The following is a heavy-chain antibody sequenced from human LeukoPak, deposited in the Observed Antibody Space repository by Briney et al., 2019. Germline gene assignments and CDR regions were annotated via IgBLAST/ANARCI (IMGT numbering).Heavy chain of an antibody. J-gene: IGHJ5*02. CDR2: INHSGST. CDR1: GGSFSGYY. CDR3: ARGWIIVVVPAEANWFDP. D-gene: IGHD2-2*01. V-gene: IGHV4-34*01. Sequence: SETLSLTCAVYGGSFSGYYWSWIRQPPGKGLEWIGEINHSGSTNYNPSLKSRVTIPVDTSKNQFSLKLSSVTAADTAVYYCARGWIIVVVPAEANWFDPWGQGTLVTVSS.